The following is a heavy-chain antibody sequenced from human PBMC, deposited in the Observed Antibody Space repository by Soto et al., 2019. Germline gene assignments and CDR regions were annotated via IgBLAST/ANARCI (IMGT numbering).Heavy chain of an antibody. CDR2: VSGSGGSV. Sequence: EVQLLESGGDLVQPGGSLTLSCAAAGFTFSSYGMSWVRQAPGKGLEWVSAVSGSGGSVYYADSVRGRFTISRDNSKNTLYLQVNSLRAEDTAIYYCAKLLVTQMPYYYYGLDVWGQGTTVTVSS. CDR3: AKLLVTQMPYYYYGLDV. V-gene: IGHV3-23*01. CDR1: GFTFSSYG. J-gene: IGHJ6*02. D-gene: IGHD2-21*02.